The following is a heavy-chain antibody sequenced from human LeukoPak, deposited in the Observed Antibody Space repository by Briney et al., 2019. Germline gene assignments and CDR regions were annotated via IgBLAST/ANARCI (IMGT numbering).Heavy chain of an antibody. V-gene: IGHV6-1*01. Sequence: SQTLSLTCVISGDSVSSNSATWNWIRQSPSRGLEWLGRTYYRSKWNNDYAVSVKSRITINPDTSKNQFSLQLNSVTPEDTAVYYSVRRIRLAQDLFYFDSWGQGALVTVSS. CDR2: TYYRSKWNN. CDR1: GDSVSSNSAT. CDR3: VRRIRLAQDLFYFDS. D-gene: IGHD6-19*01. J-gene: IGHJ4*02.